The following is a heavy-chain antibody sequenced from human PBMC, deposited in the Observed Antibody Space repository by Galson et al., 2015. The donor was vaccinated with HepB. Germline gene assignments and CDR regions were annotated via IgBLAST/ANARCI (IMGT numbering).Heavy chain of an antibody. Sequence: SLRLSCAASGFTFSSYAMSWVRQAPGKGLEWVSAIRDSGDSTYYGDSVKGRFTISRDNSKNTLYLQMNTLRAEDTAVYYCAKSYYGFWSGYCHLDCWGQGTLVTVSS. CDR2: IRDSGDST. CDR1: GFTFSSYA. CDR3: AKSYYGFWSGYCHLDC. V-gene: IGHV3-23*01. J-gene: IGHJ4*02. D-gene: IGHD3-3*01.